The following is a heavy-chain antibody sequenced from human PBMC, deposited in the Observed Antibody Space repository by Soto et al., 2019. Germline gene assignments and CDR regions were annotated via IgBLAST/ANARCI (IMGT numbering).Heavy chain of an antibody. CDR1: GGSIISGGYY. Sequence: PSETLSLTCTFSGGSIISGGYYWSWIRQHPGKGLEWIGYIYYSGSTYYNPSLKSRVTISVDTSKNQFSLKLSSVTAADTAVYYCARTGTEPYYFDYWGQGTLVTVSS. CDR3: ARTGTEPYYFDY. V-gene: IGHV4-31*03. J-gene: IGHJ4*02. D-gene: IGHD1-1*01. CDR2: IYYSGST.